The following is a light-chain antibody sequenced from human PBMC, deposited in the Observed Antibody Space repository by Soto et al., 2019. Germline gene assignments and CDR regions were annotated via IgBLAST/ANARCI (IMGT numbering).Light chain of an antibody. Sequence: QSALTQPRSVSGSPGQSVTISCTGTNSDVGGYNYVSWYQQHPGKAPKLMIYDVSKRPSGVPDRFSGSKSGNTASLTTSGLQAEDEADYYCCSYADSYTFVFGGGTKLTVL. CDR2: DVS. CDR1: NSDVGGYNY. J-gene: IGLJ2*01. V-gene: IGLV2-11*01. CDR3: CSYADSYTFV.